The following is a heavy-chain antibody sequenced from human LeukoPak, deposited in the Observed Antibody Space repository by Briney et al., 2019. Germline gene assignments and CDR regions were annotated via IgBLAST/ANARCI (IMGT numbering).Heavy chain of an antibody. CDR2: ISSSSSYI. CDR1: GFTFSSYS. J-gene: IGHJ4*02. Sequence: GGSLRLSCAASGFTFSSYSMNWVRQAPGKGLEWVSSISSSSSYIYYADSAMGRFTISRDHAKNSLYLQMNSLRAEDTAVYYCARDLGYLDYWGQGTLVTVSS. CDR3: ARDLGYLDY. V-gene: IGHV3-21*01.